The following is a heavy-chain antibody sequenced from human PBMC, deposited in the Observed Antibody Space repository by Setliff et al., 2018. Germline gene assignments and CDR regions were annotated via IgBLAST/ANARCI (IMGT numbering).Heavy chain of an antibody. CDR3: ARSPLSGGADY. Sequence: PGESLTISCKGSGYSFTNYWIGWVRQMPGKGLEWMGIIYPRDSGTKYSPSFQGQVTISADRSISTAYLQWSSLKASDTAMYYCARSPLSGGADYWGQGTLVTVSS. V-gene: IGHV5-51*01. D-gene: IGHD1-26*01. CDR1: GYSFTNYW. J-gene: IGHJ4*02. CDR2: IYPRDSGT.